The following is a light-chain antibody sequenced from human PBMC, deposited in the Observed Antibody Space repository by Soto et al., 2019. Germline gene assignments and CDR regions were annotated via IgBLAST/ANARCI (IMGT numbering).Light chain of an antibody. V-gene: IGKV3-15*01. CDR2: GAS. J-gene: IGKJ2*01. CDR3: QSYNDWPFS. Sequence: EIVMTQSPAALSVTPGERVTLSCRASESLSTYLAWYQHKPGQAPRLLIHGASTKATGIPARFSGSGSATDFTLTISSLQSEDFAVYYCQSYNDWPFSFGQGTKVDIK. CDR1: ESLSTY.